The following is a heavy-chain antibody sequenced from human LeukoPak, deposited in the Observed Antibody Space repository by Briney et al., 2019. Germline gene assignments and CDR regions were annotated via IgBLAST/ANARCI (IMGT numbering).Heavy chain of an antibody. J-gene: IGHJ6*03. D-gene: IGHD6-19*01. Sequence: GRSLRLSCAASGFTFSSYALHWVRQAPGKGLEWVAVISYDGSNNYYADSVKGRFTISRDYSKNTLYLQMNSLRAEDTAVYYCARDPGSTGWYYYYMDVWGKGTTVTVSS. CDR1: GFTFSSYA. CDR3: ARDPGSTGWYYYYMDV. V-gene: IGHV3-30*01. CDR2: ISYDGSNN.